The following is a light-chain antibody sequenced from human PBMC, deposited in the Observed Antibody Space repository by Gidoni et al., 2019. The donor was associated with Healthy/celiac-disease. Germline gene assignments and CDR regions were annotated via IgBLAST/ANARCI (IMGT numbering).Light chain of an antibody. Sequence: DIQMTQSPSSLSASVGDRVTITCRASQSISSYLNWYQQKPGKAPKLLIYAASSLQSGVPSRFSGSGSGTDFTLTISSLQPEDFATYYCQQSYGWTFGQGTKVKIK. CDR3: QQSYGWT. V-gene: IGKV1-39*01. CDR1: QSISSY. CDR2: AAS. J-gene: IGKJ1*01.